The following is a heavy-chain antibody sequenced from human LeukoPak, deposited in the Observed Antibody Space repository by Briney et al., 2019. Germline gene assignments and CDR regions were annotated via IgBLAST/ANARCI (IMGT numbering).Heavy chain of an antibody. CDR2: MSGSSGST. J-gene: IGHJ4*02. Sequence: PGGSLRLSCAASGFTFSSYAMSWVRQAPGEGLEWVSAMSGSSGSTYYADSVKGRFTISRDNSKNTLYLQMNSLRAEDSALYYCAKVRVGTSDCFDYWGQGTLVTVSS. D-gene: IGHD5-12*01. V-gene: IGHV3-23*01. CDR1: GFTFSSYA. CDR3: AKVRVGTSDCFDY.